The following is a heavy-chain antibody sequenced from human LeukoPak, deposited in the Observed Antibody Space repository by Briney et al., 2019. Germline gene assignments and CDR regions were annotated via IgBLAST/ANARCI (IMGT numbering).Heavy chain of an antibody. D-gene: IGHD3-10*01. CDR1: GGSINSYY. CDR2: IYYSGST. CDR3: ARDLYTSGSGGYYNNWFDP. J-gene: IGHJ5*02. Sequence: KSSETLSLTCTVSGGSINSYYWSWIRQPPGKGLEWIGYIYYSGSTNYNPSLKSRVTISVDTSKNQFSLKLSSVTAADTAVYYCARDLYTSGSGGYYNNWFDPWGQGTLVTVSS. V-gene: IGHV4-59*01.